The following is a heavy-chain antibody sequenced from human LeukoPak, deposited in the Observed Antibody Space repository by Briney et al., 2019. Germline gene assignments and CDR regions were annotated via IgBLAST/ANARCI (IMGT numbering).Heavy chain of an antibody. Sequence: GGSLRLSCAASGFTFSSYAMSRVRQAPGKGLEWVSAISGSGGSTYYADSVKGRFTISRDNSKNTLYLQMNSLRAEDTAVYYCAKVADSGSYPYYFDYWGQGTLVTVSS. CDR1: GFTFSSYA. CDR3: AKVADSGSYPYYFDY. J-gene: IGHJ4*02. CDR2: ISGSGGST. D-gene: IGHD1-26*01. V-gene: IGHV3-23*01.